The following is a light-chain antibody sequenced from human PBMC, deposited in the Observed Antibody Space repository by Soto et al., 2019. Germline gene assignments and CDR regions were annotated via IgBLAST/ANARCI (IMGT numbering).Light chain of an antibody. Sequence: QSALTQSAAVSGSPGQSITISCTGTSSDVGPYNLVSWYQQHPGKAPKLIIYEVSERPSGVSNRFSGSKSGNTASLTISGLQADDEADYYCCSYAGRNTFVFGLGTKVTVL. CDR1: SSDVGPYNL. V-gene: IGLV2-23*02. CDR2: EVS. J-gene: IGLJ1*01. CDR3: CSYAGRNTFV.